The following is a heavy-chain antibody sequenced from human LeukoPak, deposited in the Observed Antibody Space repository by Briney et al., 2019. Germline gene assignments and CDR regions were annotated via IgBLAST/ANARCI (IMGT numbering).Heavy chain of an antibody. CDR1: GYTFTGYY. V-gene: IGHV1-2*02. J-gene: IGHJ4*02. D-gene: IGHD6-13*01. CDR2: INPNSGGT. CDR3: ARSYPIAAADNYFDY. Sequence: ASVKVSCKASGYTFTGYYMHWVRQAPGQGLEWMGWINPNSGGTNYAQKFQGRVTMTRDTSISTAYMELSRLRSDDTAVYCCARSYPIAAADNYFDYWGQGTLVTVSS.